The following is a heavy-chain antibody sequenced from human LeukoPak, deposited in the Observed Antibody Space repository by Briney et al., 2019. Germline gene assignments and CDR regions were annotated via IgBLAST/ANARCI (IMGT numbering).Heavy chain of an antibody. Sequence: SETLSLTCTVSGGSISNYYWSWIRQPPGKGLEWIGYIYYSGSTNYNPSLKSRVTISVDPSKNQFSLKLTSVTAADTTVYFCATGYNYGFVDYWGQGTLVTVSS. J-gene: IGHJ4*02. CDR1: GGSISNYY. D-gene: IGHD5-18*01. V-gene: IGHV4-59*01. CDR3: ATGYNYGFVDY. CDR2: IYYSGST.